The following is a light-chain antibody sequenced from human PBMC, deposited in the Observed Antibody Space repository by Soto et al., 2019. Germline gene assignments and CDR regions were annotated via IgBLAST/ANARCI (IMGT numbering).Light chain of an antibody. CDR3: QQYGSSLLFT. J-gene: IGKJ3*01. V-gene: IGKV3-20*01. Sequence: EIVLTQSPGTLSLSPGERATLSCRASQSVSSSYLAWYQQKPGQAPRLLIYGASSRATGIPDRFSGSGSGTVFTLTISILEPEDFAVYYCQQYGSSLLFTFGPGTKVDSK. CDR1: QSVSSSY. CDR2: GAS.